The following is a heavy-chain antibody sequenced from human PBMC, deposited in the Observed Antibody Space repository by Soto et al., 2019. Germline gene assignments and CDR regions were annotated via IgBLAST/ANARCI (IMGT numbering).Heavy chain of an antibody. D-gene: IGHD4-17*01. CDR2: IYPDDSET. CDR3: ARLTYGGYYFDY. CDR1: GYSFIDYW. J-gene: IGHJ4*02. Sequence: PGESLKISCKGSGYSFIDYWIGWVRQMPGKGLEWMGIIYPDDSETKYSPSFQGQVTISADKSITTAYLQWNSLKASDTAMYYCARLTYGGYYFDYWGQGALVTVSS. V-gene: IGHV5-51*01.